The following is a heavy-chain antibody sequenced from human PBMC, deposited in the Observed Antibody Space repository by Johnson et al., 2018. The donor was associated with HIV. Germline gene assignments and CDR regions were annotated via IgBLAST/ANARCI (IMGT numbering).Heavy chain of an antibody. CDR3: ARVRNSYGSGTLGDEALDL. CDR1: GFTFSDHY. CDR2: ITGSGTVV. D-gene: IGHD3-10*01. Sequence: QVQLVESGGGLVQPGRSLRLSCAASGFTFSDHYMSWIRQAPGKGLEWVSYITGSGTVVYYADSVKGRFTISRDNAKNSLYLQMNSLRAEDTAVYYCARVRNSYGSGTLGDEALDLWGQGTMVTVSS. J-gene: IGHJ3*01. V-gene: IGHV3-11*04.